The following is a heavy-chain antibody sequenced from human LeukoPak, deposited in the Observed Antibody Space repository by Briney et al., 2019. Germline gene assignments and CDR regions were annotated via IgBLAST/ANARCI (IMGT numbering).Heavy chain of an antibody. J-gene: IGHJ5*02. CDR2: INHSGST. CDR1: GGSFSGYY. CDR3: ARGLAYDILTGNNWFDP. D-gene: IGHD3-9*01. Sequence: SETLSLTCAVYGGSFSGYYWSWIRQPPGKGLEWIGEINHSGSTNYNPSLKSQVPISVDTSKNQFSLKLSSVTAADTAVYYCARGLAYDILTGNNWFDPWGQGTLVTVSS. V-gene: IGHV4-34*01.